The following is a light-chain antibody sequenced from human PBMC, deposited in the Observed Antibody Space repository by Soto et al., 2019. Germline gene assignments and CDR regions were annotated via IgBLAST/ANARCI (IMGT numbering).Light chain of an antibody. V-gene: IGKV3-15*01. CDR2: GAS. J-gene: IGKJ1*01. CDR1: QSVSTN. CDR3: QQYNNWPRT. Sequence: EMVMTQSPATLSVSPGESATRSCRASQSVSTNLAWYQQKPGQAPRLLIYGASTRATGIPASFSGSGSGTDFTLTISSLQSEDFAVYYCQQYNNWPRTFGQGTKVEIK.